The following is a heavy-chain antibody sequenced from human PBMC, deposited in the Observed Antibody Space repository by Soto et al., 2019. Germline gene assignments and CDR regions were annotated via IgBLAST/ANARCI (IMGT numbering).Heavy chain of an antibody. D-gene: IGHD5-18*01. CDR2: ISAYNGNT. V-gene: IGHV1-18*01. CDR3: ARGQVPSYSYGYYDAFDI. J-gene: IGHJ3*02. CDR1: GYTFTSYA. Sequence: ASVKVSCKASGYTFTSYAMHWVRQAPGQRLEWMGWISAYNGNTNYAQKLQGRVTITTDTSTSTAYMELRSLRSDDTAAYYCARGQVPSYSYGYYDAFDIWGQGTMVTVSS.